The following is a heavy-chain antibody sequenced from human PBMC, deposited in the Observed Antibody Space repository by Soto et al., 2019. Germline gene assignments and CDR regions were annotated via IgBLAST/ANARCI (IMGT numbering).Heavy chain of an antibody. Sequence: QVQLVESGGGVVQPGRSLKLSCAASGFTFSSYALHWVRQAPGKGLEWVAVLSHDGNSEYYADSVKGRFTISRDNSRNTLDLQMNSLRDEDTAVYYCARDGGPDYGDYWGQGTLVTVSS. D-gene: IGHD3-10*01. CDR2: LSHDGNSE. J-gene: IGHJ4*02. CDR3: ARDGGPDYGDY. CDR1: GFTFSSYA. V-gene: IGHV3-30-3*01.